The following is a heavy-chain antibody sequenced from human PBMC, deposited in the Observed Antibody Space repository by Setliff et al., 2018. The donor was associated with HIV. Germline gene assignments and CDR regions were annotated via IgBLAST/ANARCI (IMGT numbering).Heavy chain of an antibody. J-gene: IGHJ4*01. V-gene: IGHV3-74*01. CDR3: ARDKWASGFDF. CDR2: MNTDGSST. Sequence: GGSLRLSCAASGFTFSSYWMHWVRQAPGKGLVWVFGMNTDGSSTRYADSVKGRFTISRDNARNSFYLQMNSLRVDDTAVYFCARDKWASGFDFWGHGTLVTVSS. D-gene: IGHD1-26*01. CDR1: GFTFSSYW.